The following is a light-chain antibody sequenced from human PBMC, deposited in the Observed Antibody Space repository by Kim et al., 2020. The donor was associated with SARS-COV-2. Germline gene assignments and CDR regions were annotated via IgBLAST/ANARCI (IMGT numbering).Light chain of an antibody. Sequence: SPGESAILSCRASQSVSSSYLAWYQHKPGQSPRLLIHGASSRATGVPDRFRGGGSGTDFTLTITRLEPEDFAVYYCQQYGRSPTTFGQGTRLEIK. V-gene: IGKV3-20*01. J-gene: IGKJ5*01. CDR1: QSVSSSY. CDR2: GAS. CDR3: QQYGRSPTT.